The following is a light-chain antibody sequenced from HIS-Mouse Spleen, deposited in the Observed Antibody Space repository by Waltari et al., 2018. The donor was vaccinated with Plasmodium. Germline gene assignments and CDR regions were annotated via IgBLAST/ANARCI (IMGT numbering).Light chain of an antibody. CDR1: SSNIGHNY. CDR3: GTWDSSLSAGVV. Sequence: QSVLTQPPSVSAAPGQQVTISCSGSSSNIGHNYVSWYQQPPGTAPKPPIYDNNKRPSGIPDRFSGSKSGTSATLGITGLQTGDEADYYCGTWDSSLSAGVVFGGGTKLTVL. J-gene: IGLJ2*01. CDR2: DNN. V-gene: IGLV1-51*01.